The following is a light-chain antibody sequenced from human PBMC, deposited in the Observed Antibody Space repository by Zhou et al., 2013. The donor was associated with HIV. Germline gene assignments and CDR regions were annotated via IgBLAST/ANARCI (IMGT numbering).Light chain of an antibody. CDR1: HYISTY. V-gene: IGKV1-8*01. Sequence: AIQMTQSPSSFSASTGDTVSITCRASHYISTYLAWYQQKPGKAPTLLIYDASTLESGVPSSFSGSGYGTDFTLTISSLQPDDFATYFCQHFYSHPLAFGGGTKVEI. J-gene: IGKJ4*01. CDR2: DAS. CDR3: QHFYSHPLA.